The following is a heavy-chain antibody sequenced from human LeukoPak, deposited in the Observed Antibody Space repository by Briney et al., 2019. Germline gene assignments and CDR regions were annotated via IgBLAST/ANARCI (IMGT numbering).Heavy chain of an antibody. Sequence: PGGSLRLSCAASGFSFSGYTMNWVRQAPGKGLEWVSSIGRRSSDIYYVDSVKGRFTISRDNAKNSVDLQMNSLRVEDTAVYYCAKADDDSPGYTNYFDYWGQGTLVTVSS. CDR1: GFSFSGYT. J-gene: IGHJ4*02. V-gene: IGHV3-21*01. D-gene: IGHD3-22*01. CDR3: AKADDDSPGYTNYFDY. CDR2: IGRRSSDI.